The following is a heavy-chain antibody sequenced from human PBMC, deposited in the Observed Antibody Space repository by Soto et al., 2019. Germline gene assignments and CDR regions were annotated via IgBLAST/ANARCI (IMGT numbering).Heavy chain of an antibody. CDR1: GYSITSYW. CDR2: IYPGDSDT. V-gene: IGHV5-51*01. J-gene: IGHJ6*02. CDR3: AVNHGSTGSYFRLDS. D-gene: IGHD1-7*01. Sequence: VEPLNISCTGSGYSITSYWINWVLQMPGKGLGWMGIIYPGDSDTRYSLSFQGQVTISSDKSIYTAYLQWRSLNASDTAVYYWAVNHGSTGSYFRLDSWGQGTTVTVSS.